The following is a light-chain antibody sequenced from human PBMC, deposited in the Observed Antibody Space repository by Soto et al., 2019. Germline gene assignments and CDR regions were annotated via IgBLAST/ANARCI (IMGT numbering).Light chain of an antibody. CDR1: QSVSSY. V-gene: IGKV3-11*01. CDR3: QQRSNWPT. Sequence: EIVLTQSPATLSLSPGERATLSCRASQSVSSYLAWYQQKPGQAPRLLIYDASNRATGIPARFSGIGSGTNFTLTISSLEPEDFAVYYCQQRSNWPTFGQGTRLEIK. J-gene: IGKJ5*01. CDR2: DAS.